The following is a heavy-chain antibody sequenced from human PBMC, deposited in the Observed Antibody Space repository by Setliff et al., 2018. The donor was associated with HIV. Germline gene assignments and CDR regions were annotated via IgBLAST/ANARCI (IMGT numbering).Heavy chain of an antibody. Sequence: SETLSLTCTISGGSITGYFWSWIRQPPGKGLEWIGDIYYNGNTNYNPSLKRRGTISVDTSKNHFSLKLPSVTAADTAVYYCAREIYGGNSRPFDYWGQGTLVTVSS. CDR3: AREIYGGNSRPFDY. D-gene: IGHD4-17*01. V-gene: IGHV4-59*01. J-gene: IGHJ4*02. CDR1: GGSITGYF. CDR2: IYYNGNT.